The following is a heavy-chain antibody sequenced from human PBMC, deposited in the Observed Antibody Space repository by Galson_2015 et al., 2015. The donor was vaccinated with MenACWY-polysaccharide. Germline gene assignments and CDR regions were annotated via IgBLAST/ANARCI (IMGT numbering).Heavy chain of an antibody. V-gene: IGHV3-30*18. Sequence: SLRLSCAASGFTFSSYGMHWVRQAPGKGLEWVAVISYDGSNKYYADSVKGRFTISRDNSKNTLYLQMNSLRAEDTAVYYCAKDGSPKWQQLVRGAYYYYGMDVWGQGTTVTVSS. D-gene: IGHD6-13*01. CDR2: ISYDGSNK. J-gene: IGHJ6*02. CDR3: AKDGSPKWQQLVRGAYYYYGMDV. CDR1: GFTFSSYG.